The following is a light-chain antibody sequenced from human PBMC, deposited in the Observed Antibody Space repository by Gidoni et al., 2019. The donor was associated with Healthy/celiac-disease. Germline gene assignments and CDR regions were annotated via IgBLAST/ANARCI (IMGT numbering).Light chain of an antibody. CDR1: QIISSY. J-gene: IGKJ1*01. V-gene: IGKV1-39*01. Sequence: DIQMTQSPSSLSASVGDRGTITCRASQIISSYLNWYQQKPGKAPKLLSYAASLLQSGVPSRFSGSGSETDFTLTISSLQPEDFETYYCQQSYSTPRTCGQGTKVEIK. CDR2: AAS. CDR3: QQSYSTPRT.